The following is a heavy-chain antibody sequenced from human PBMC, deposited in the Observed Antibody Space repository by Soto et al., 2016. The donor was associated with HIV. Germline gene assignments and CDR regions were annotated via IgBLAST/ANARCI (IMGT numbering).Heavy chain of an antibody. J-gene: IGHJ4*01. Sequence: EVQLLESGGDFVQPGGSLRLSCAASGFTFKSYAMTWVRQAPGKGLEWVSGISSSDISAYYAVSVKGRFTISRDNSRNTLYLQMNGLRAEDSATYYCAKGIVDVMPGKYFDDWGLGTLV. V-gene: IGHV3-23*01. CDR2: ISSSDISA. CDR1: GFTFKSYA. CDR3: AKGIVDVMPGKYFDD. D-gene: IGHD3-22*01.